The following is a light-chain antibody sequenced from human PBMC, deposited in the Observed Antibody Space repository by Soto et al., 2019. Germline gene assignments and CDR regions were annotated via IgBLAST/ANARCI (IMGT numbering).Light chain of an antibody. J-gene: IGLJ3*02. Sequence: QSVLTQPPSASGSPGQSVTISCTGTSSDVGAYKYVSWYQQYPGKAPKLMIYEVTKRPAGVPARLSGSNSGNAAPQTVSALQDEEDADYYCTSYVGNDIWVFGGGTKLTVL. CDR3: TSYVGNDIWV. V-gene: IGLV2-8*01. CDR2: EVT. CDR1: SSDVGAYKY.